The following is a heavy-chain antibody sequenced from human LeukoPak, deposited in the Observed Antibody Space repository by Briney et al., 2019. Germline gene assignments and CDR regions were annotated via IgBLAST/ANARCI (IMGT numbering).Heavy chain of an antibody. J-gene: IGHJ5*02. CDR3: SRGPRIFGP. Sequence: PSETLSLTCAVYGGSFSDFHWSWIRQTPGKGLEWIAEITHTGSANYNPSLKNRVTISVDPSKKQFSLKLRSVTAADTAVYYCSRGPRIFGPWDQGTLVTVSS. CDR2: ITHTGSA. V-gene: IGHV4-34*01. D-gene: IGHD3-3*01. CDR1: GGSFSDFH.